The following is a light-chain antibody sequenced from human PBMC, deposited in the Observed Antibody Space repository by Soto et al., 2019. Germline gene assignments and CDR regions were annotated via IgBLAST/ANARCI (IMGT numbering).Light chain of an antibody. V-gene: IGKV1-8*01. CDR2: GAS. CDR3: QQYYSYPRT. CDR1: QSVSNY. J-gene: IGKJ1*01. Sequence: AIRMTQSPSSFSASTGDRVTIACRASQSVSNYLAWYQQKPGTAPNLLIYGASTLQSGVPSRFSGSGSGADINRTISCLQSEDFATYYCQQYYSYPRTFGQGTKVEIK.